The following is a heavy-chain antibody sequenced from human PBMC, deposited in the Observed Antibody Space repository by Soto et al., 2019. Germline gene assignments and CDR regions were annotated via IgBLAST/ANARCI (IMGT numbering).Heavy chain of an antibody. Sequence: ASVKVSCKASGYTFTAYYMHWVRQAPGQGLEWMGWINPNSGGTNYAQNFQGRVTMTRDTSISTAYMELSRLRSDDTAVYYCARGVDIVFVLAGQYYCNMVFWCPGTTVSVS. D-gene: IGHD2-15*01. CDR3: ARGVDIVFVLAGQYYCNMVF. CDR1: GYTFTAYY. V-gene: IGHV1-2*02. CDR2: INPNSGGT. J-gene: IGHJ6*01.